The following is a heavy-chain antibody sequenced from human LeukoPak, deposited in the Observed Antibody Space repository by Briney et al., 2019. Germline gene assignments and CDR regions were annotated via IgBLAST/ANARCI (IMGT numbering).Heavy chain of an antibody. J-gene: IGHJ4*02. CDR3: AKDRSGMGYYFDF. V-gene: IGHV3-30*18. CDR2: ISYDGTNK. CDR1: GFTFNTYG. Sequence: GGSLRLSCAVSGFTFNTYGIHWVRQTPNKGLEWVALISYDGTNKYYADSVKGRFTISRDNSKNTLYLQMDSLRAEDTAVYYCAKDRSGMGYYFDFWGQGTLVTVSS. D-gene: IGHD1-26*01.